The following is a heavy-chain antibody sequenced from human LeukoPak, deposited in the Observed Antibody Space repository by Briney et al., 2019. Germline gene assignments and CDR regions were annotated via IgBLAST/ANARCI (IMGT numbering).Heavy chain of an antibody. D-gene: IGHD2-15*01. CDR2: IKQDGSEK. CDR3: AREGGYCSGGSCQEVYGMDV. Sequence: PGGSLRLSCAASGFTFSSYWMSWVRQAPGKGLEWVANIKQDGSEKYYVDSVKGRFTISRDNAKNSLYLQMNSLRAEDTAVYYCAREGGYCSGGSCQEVYGMDVWGQGTTVTVSS. CDR1: GFTFSSYW. V-gene: IGHV3-7*01. J-gene: IGHJ6*02.